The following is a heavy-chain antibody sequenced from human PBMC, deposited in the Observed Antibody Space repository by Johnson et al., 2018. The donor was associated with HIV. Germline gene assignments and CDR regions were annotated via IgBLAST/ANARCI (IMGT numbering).Heavy chain of an antibody. J-gene: IGHJ3*02. CDR3: AGGRGALDI. D-gene: IGHD2-15*01. V-gene: IGHV3-11*04. Sequence: QVQLVESGGGLIRAGGSLRLSCEASGLTFSDYYMSWIRQGPGKGLEWVSYISNSGSTIYYADSVKGRFTSTRDNARNSLYLQMNSLRAEDTAVYYCAGGRGALDIWGQGTTVIVSS. CDR2: ISNSGSTI. CDR1: GLTFSDYY.